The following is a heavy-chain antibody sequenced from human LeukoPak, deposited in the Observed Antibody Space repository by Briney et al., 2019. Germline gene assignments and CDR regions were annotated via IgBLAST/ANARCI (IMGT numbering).Heavy chain of an antibody. D-gene: IGHD3-3*01. CDR2: ISSSSSYI. CDR1: GFTFSSYS. J-gene: IGHJ4*02. Sequence: PGGSLRLSCAASGFTFSSYSMNWVRQAPGKGLEWVSFISSSSSYIYYADSVKGRFTISRDNAKNSLYLQMNSLRAEDTAVYYCARDLSITIIPIDYWGQGTLVTVSS. V-gene: IGHV3-21*01. CDR3: ARDLSITIIPIDY.